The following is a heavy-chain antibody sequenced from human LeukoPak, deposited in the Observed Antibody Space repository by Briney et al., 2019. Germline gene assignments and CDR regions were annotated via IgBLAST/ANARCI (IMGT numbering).Heavy chain of an antibody. D-gene: IGHD5-18*01. V-gene: IGHV4-39*01. Sequence: PSETLSLTCSVSGGSTSSSSYHWGWIRQPPGKGLEWIGSIYYTGTTYYNPSLKSRVTISIDTSKNQFSLKVSSVTAADTAVYYCARVDTASGLDYYCGMDVWGQGTTVTVSS. CDR3: ARVDTASGLDYYCGMDV. J-gene: IGHJ6*02. CDR1: GGSTSSSSYH. CDR2: IYYTGTT.